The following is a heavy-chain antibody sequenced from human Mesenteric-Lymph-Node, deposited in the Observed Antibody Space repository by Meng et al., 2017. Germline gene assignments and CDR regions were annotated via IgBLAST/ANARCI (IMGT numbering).Heavy chain of an antibody. CDR1: GGSISSGDYY. J-gene: IGHJ4*02. CDR3: ASNGPVAGTHY. V-gene: IGHV4-30-4*01. Sequence: QVQLQESGPGPVKPSQTLSLTCTVSGGSISSGDYYWSWIRQPPGKGLEWIGYIYYTGSTNYNPSLKSRVTISVDTSKNQFSLKLNSVTAADTAVYYCASNGPVAGTHYWGQGTLVTVSS. CDR2: IYYTGST. D-gene: IGHD6-19*01.